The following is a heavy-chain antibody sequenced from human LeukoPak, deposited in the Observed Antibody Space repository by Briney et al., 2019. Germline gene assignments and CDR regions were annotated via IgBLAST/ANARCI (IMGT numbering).Heavy chain of an antibody. CDR2: IWYDGSNK. CDR1: GFTFSSYG. CDR3: ATGELPWHFDY. J-gene: IGHJ4*02. Sequence: GGSLRLSCAASGFTFSSYGMRWVRQAPGKGLEWVAVIWYDGSNKYYADSVKGRFTISRDNSKNTLYLQMNSLRAEDTAVYYCATGELPWHFDYWGQGTLVTVSS. D-gene: IGHD1-26*01. V-gene: IGHV3-33*01.